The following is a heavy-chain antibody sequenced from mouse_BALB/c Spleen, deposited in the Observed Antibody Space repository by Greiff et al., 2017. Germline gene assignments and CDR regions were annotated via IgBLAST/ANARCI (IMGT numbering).Heavy chain of an antibody. Sequence: QVQLQQSGPELVKPGASVRISCKASGYTFTSYYIHWVKQRPGQGLEWIGWIYPGNVNTKYNEKFKGKATLTADKSSSTASEDSAVYFCARTMEYFDYWGQGTTLIVSS. D-gene: IGHD1-1*02. J-gene: IGHJ2*01. CDR2: IYPGNVNT. CDR1: GYTFTSYY. V-gene: IGHV1S56*01. CDR3: ARTMEYFDY.